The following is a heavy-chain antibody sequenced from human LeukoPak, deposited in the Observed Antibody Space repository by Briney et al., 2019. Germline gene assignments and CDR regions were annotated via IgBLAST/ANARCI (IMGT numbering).Heavy chain of an antibody. Sequence: SETLSLTCTVSGGSISSYYWSWIRQPPGKGLEWIGYIYYSGSTNYNPSLKSRVTISVDTSKNQFSLKLSSVTAADTAVYYCARQAAMVRRVHKNYFDYWGQGTLVTVSS. V-gene: IGHV4-59*08. CDR1: GGSISSYY. D-gene: IGHD5-18*01. CDR2: IYYSGST. J-gene: IGHJ4*02. CDR3: ARQAAMVRRVHKNYFDY.